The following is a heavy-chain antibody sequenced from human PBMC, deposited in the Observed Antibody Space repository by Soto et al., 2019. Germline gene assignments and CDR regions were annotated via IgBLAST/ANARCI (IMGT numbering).Heavy chain of an antibody. Sequence: QVQLVESGGGLVKPGGSLRLSCASSGFTFSDHYMSWIRRSPGKGLEFLSYISPRTTYKNYADSVKGRFTISRDNAKNSLYLQLNSLRDEDTAIYYCSRGGGGGLFDLWGQGTFVTVS. V-gene: IGHV3-11*06. J-gene: IGHJ4*02. CDR1: GFTFSDHY. CDR3: SRGGGGGLFDL. D-gene: IGHD2-21*01. CDR2: ISPRTTYK.